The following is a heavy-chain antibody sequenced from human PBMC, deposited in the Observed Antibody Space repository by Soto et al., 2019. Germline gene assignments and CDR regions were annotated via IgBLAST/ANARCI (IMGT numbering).Heavy chain of an antibody. CDR3: GYCDSSGYIDY. Sequence: ASVKVSCKASGGTFSSFPISWVRQAPGQGLEWMGGIIAIFGTTNYAQKFQGRVTITADASTSTAYMELSSLRSEDTAIYYCGYCDSSGYIDYWGQGTLVTVSS. J-gene: IGHJ4*02. D-gene: IGHD3-22*01. CDR1: GGTFSSFP. V-gene: IGHV1-69*13. CDR2: IIAIFGTT.